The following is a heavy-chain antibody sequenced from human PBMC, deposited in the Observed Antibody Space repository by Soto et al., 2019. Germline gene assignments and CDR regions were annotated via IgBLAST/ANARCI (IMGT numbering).Heavy chain of an antibody. D-gene: IGHD2-2*01. CDR2: INHSGST. V-gene: IGHV4-34*01. Sequence: SETLSLTCAVYGGSFSGYYWSWIRQPPGKGLEWIGEINHSGSTNYNPSLESRVTISVDTSKNQFSLKLSSVTAADTAVYYCARGLGLVVPAATSPYYYGMDVWGQGTTVTVSS. CDR1: GGSFSGYY. J-gene: IGHJ6*02. CDR3: ARGLGLVVPAATSPYYYGMDV.